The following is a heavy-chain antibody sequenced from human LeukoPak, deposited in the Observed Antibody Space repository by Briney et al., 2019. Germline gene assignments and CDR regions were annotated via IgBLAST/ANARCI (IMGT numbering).Heavy chain of an antibody. J-gene: IGHJ4*02. CDR3: AKDPTHFRVWDDYDNTRLNY. CDR2: ISSSGSTI. Sequence: GGSLRLSCAASGFTFSSYEMNWVRQAPGKGLEWVSYISSSGSTIYYADSVKGRFTISRDNSKNTVYLQMNSLRAEDTAVYYCAKDPTHFRVWDDYDNTRLNYWGQGTLVTVSS. CDR1: GFTFSSYE. D-gene: IGHD3-22*01. V-gene: IGHV3-48*03.